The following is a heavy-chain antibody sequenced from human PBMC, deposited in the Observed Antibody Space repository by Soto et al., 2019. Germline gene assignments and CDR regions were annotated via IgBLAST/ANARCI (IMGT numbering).Heavy chain of an antibody. CDR3: ARTPPGYCSSTSCPDAFDI. D-gene: IGHD2-2*01. V-gene: IGHV1-69*02. J-gene: IGHJ3*02. CDR2: IIPILGIA. CDR1: GGTFSSYT. Sequence: QVQLVQSGAEVKKPGSSVKVSCKASGGTFSSYTISWVRQAPGQGLEWMGRIIPILGIANYAQKFQGRVTITADKSTSTAYMELSSLRSEDTAVYYCARTPPGYCSSTSCPDAFDIWGQGTMVTVSS.